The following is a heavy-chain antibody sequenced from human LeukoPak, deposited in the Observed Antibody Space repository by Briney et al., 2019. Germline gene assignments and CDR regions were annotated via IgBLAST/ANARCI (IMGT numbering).Heavy chain of an antibody. CDR1: GFTFRTSA. CDR2: VGTSGDMT. D-gene: IGHD1-26*01. CDR3: ARDSGVGGTFDY. Sequence: PGGSLRLSCAPSGFTFRTSAFSWVCQAPGKGLGWVSYVGTSGDMTYYSASVTGRFTISRDNSKNSLFLQMTRLRVEDTAVYYCARDSGVGGTFDYWGQGSLLTVSS. J-gene: IGHJ4*02. V-gene: IGHV3-48*04.